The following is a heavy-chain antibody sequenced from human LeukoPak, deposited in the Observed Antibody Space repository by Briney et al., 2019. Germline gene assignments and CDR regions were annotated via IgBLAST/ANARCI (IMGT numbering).Heavy chain of an antibody. D-gene: IGHD3-22*01. CDR2: INPNSGGT. CDR3: ARDDLYYDSSGDYYYYMDV. CDR1: GYTFTGYY. J-gene: IGHJ6*03. Sequence: ASVKVSCKASGYTFTGYYMHWVRQAPGQGLEWMGWINPNSGGTNYAQKFQGRVTMTRDTSISTAYMELSRLRSDDTAVYYCARDDLYYDSSGDYYYYMDVWGEGTTVTVSS. V-gene: IGHV1-2*02.